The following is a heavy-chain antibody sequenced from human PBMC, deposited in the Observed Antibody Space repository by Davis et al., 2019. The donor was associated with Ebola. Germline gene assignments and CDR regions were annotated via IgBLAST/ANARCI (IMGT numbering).Heavy chain of an antibody. CDR2: ISGGGVPV. V-gene: IGHV3-48*03. CDR3: ARGRGGYHFDY. Sequence: GESLKISCAASGFTFKDYNMNWVRQAPGQGLEWIAHISGGGVPVFYASSVKGRFTVSRDNAKNSLYLHLTDLRDDDTAVYYCARGRGGYHFDYWGQGALVHVSS. D-gene: IGHD5-12*01. CDR1: GFTFKDYN. J-gene: IGHJ4*02.